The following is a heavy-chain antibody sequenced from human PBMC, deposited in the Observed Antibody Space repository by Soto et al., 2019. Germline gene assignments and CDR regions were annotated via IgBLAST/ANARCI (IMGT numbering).Heavy chain of an antibody. CDR1: GFTFRSYV. Sequence: QVQLVESGGGVVQPRTSLRVSCVGSGFTFRSYVIHWVRQAPGKGLEWVALTSYDGSDKYYGDSVRGRFTISRDHSRNTVDLQMDNLRLEATALYYCARWGTTGGLDVWGQGTLVSV. J-gene: IGHJ1*01. CDR3: ARWGTTGGLDV. CDR2: TSYDGSDK. V-gene: IGHV3-30*19. D-gene: IGHD3-16*01.